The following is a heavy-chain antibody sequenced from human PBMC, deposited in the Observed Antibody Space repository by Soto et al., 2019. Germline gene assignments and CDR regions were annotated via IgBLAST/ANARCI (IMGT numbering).Heavy chain of an antibody. J-gene: IGHJ6*03. D-gene: IGHD1-26*01. Sequence: SETLFLTCTVSGGSISSYYWSWIRQPPGKGLECIGYIYYSGSTNYNPSLKSRVTISVDTSKNQFSLKLSSVTAADAAVYYCARYGSPPRGYESYYYYSYMDVWGKGTTVTVSS. CDR1: GGSISSYY. CDR2: IYYSGST. CDR3: ARYGSPPRGYESYYYYSYMDV. V-gene: IGHV4-59*08.